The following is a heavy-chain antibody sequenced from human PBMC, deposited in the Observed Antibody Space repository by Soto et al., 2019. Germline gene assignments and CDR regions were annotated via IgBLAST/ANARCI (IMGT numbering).Heavy chain of an antibody. CDR1: GIIFSRFA. J-gene: IGHJ6*02. CDR3: AKDQLGRSSFESWRGDYYYGMDV. Sequence: GGSLRLSCAASGIIFSRFAMSWVRQAPGKGLEWVSSISGSGGSTYYADSAKGRFTISRDNSKHTLYLQMNSLRAEDTAVYYCAKDQLGRSSFESWRGDYYYGMDVWGQGTTVTVSS. D-gene: IGHD6-6*01. V-gene: IGHV3-23*01. CDR2: ISGSGGST.